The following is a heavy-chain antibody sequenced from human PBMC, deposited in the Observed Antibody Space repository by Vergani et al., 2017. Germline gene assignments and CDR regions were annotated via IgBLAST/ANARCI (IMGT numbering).Heavy chain of an antibody. CDR2: FYSGGST. V-gene: IGHV3-53*02. CDR1: GFTVSSNS. D-gene: IGHD1-14*01. Sequence: EVQLVETGGGLIQPGGSLRLSCAASGFTVSSNSMTWVRQAPGKGLECVSGFYSGGSTYYADSVKGRFTISRDNSKSTMYLQMNSLRDEDTGVYYCARDLRLLYNRFDPWGQGTLVTVSS. J-gene: IGHJ5*02. CDR3: ARDLRLLYNRFDP.